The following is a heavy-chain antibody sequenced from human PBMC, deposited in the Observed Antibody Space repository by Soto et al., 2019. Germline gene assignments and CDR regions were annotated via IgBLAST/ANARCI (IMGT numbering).Heavy chain of an antibody. CDR3: ARDGDRHDFAV. CDR2: IHPSGGIT. D-gene: IGHD3-3*01. V-gene: IGHV1-46*04. J-gene: IGHJ4*02. CDR1: GYSFTTYF. Sequence: QVQLVQSGAEVKKPGASVMVSCKASGYSFTTYFVHWVRQAPGQGLEWLGRIHPSGGITSYAQQLQGRVTVTRDTSTPSVYMGLNRLRSGDTAGYYCARDGDRHDFAVWGQGTLVTVSS.